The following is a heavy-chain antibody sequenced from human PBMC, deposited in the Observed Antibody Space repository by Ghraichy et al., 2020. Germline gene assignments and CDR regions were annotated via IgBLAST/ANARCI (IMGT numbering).Heavy chain of an antibody. CDR1: GFTFSSYA. CDR2: ISGSGGST. CDR3: AKEGWRAYCGGDCYPPNAFDI. J-gene: IGHJ3*02. D-gene: IGHD2-21*02. V-gene: IGHV3-23*01. Sequence: GGSLRLSCAASGFTFSSYAMSWVRQAPGKGLEWVSAISGSGGSTYYADSVKGRFTISRDNSKNTLYLQMNSLRAEDTAVYYCAKEGWRAYCGGDCYPPNAFDIWGQGTMVTVSS.